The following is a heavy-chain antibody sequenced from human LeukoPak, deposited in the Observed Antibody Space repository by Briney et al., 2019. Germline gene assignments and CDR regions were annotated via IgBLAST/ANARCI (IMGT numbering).Heavy chain of an antibody. Sequence: ASVKVSCKASRYTFTGYYMHWVRQATGQGLEWMGWINPNSGGTNYAQKFQGRVTMTRDTSISTAYMELSRLRSDDTAVYYCARDNRRVVPAANIYYYYIDVWGKGTPVTVSS. J-gene: IGHJ6*03. D-gene: IGHD2-2*01. CDR3: ARDNRRVVPAANIYYYYIDV. CDR1: RYTFTGYY. CDR2: INPNSGGT. V-gene: IGHV1-2*02.